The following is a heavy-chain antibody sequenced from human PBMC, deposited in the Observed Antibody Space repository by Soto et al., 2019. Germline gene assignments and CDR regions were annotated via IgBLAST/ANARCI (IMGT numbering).Heavy chain of an antibody. V-gene: IGHV3-15*07. CDR3: TPPRYSSSWYGLDYYYGTDV. CDR1: GFTFSKAW. Sequence: PGGSLRLSCAASGFTFSKAWINWVRQAPGKGKEWVGRIKSKTNGGTTDFAAHVRDRFAISRDDSKNIVYLQMNSLKTEDTAVYYFTPPRYSSSWYGLDYYYGTDVSGQGTTVTVSS. D-gene: IGHD6-13*01. CDR2: IKSKTNGGTT. J-gene: IGHJ6*02.